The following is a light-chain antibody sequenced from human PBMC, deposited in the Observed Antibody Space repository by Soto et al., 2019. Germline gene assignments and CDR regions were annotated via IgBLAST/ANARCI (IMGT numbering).Light chain of an antibody. V-gene: IGLV7-46*01. CDR3: LLSYNAARV. J-gene: IGLJ7*01. CDR1: TGAVTSNHH. Sequence: QAVVTQEPSLTVSPGGTVTLTCGSSTGAVTSNHHPYWFQQKAGQAPRTLIYDTSNKHSWTPARFSGSLLGDKAALTLSGAQPEDEAQYYCLLSYNAARVFGGGTQLPSS. CDR2: DTS.